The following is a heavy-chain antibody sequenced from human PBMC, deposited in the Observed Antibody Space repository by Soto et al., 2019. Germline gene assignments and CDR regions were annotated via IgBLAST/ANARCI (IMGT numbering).Heavy chain of an antibody. CDR2: ITDSGGST. CDR3: AKLYWNPRYFDY. Sequence: PWGSLRLSCAASGFTFTNVPMTWVRQAPGKGLEWVSTITDSGGSTDYADSVKGRFTISRDNSKSTLYLQVNHLRAYDTAGYYCAKLYWNPRYFDYWVYGGRCAVSS. V-gene: IGHV3-23*01. J-gene: IGHJ4*01. CDR1: GFTFTNVP. D-gene: IGHD1-1*01.